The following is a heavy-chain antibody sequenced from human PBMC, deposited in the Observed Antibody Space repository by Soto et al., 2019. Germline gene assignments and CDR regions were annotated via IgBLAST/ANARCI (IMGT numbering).Heavy chain of an antibody. D-gene: IGHD2-15*01. CDR1: GGSIRSYY. V-gene: IGHV4-59*01. Sequence: QVQLQESDPGPVKPSETLSLTCTVSGGSIRSYYWSWIRQPPGKGLEWIGYIYHSGRTNYNPSLKSRVTKSIDTSRNPSSLNRTSVTSADAAVYYCARLPTSCCYYSWFDPWGQGTLVTVSS. J-gene: IGHJ5*02. CDR3: ARLPTSCCYYSWFDP. CDR2: IYHSGRT.